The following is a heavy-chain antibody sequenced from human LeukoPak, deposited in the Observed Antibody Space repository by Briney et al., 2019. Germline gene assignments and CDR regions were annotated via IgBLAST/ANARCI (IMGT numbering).Heavy chain of an antibody. CDR1: GGSISSYY. J-gene: IGHJ4*02. D-gene: IGHD6-19*01. CDR3: ARERRSSGWFFDY. V-gene: IGHV4-59*12. Sequence: SETLSLTCTVSGGSISSYYWSWIRQPPGKGLEWFGYIYYSGSTNYNPSLKSRVTMSVDTSKNQFSLKLSSVTAADTAVYYCARERRSSGWFFDYWGQGTLVTVSS. CDR2: IYYSGST.